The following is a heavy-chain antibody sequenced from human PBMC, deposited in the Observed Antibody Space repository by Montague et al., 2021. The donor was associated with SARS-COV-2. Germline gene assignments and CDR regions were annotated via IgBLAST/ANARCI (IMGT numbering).Heavy chain of an antibody. D-gene: IGHD3-10*01. CDR2: ISGSSSYI. CDR1: GFTFSDYY. CDR3: AKTRRGMVRGGLMSISWFDP. Sequence: SLRLSCAASGFTFSDYYLTWIRQAPGKGLEWVSYISGSSSYISYVDSVKGRFTISRDNAKNSLYLQMNSLRAEDTAVYYCAKTRRGMVRGGLMSISWFDPWGQGTLVTVSS. V-gene: IGHV3-11*06. J-gene: IGHJ5*02.